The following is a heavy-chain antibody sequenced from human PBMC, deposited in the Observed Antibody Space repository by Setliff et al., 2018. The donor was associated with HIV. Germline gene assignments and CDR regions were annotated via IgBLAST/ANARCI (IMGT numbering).Heavy chain of an antibody. CDR1: GFTFDDYA. V-gene: IGHV3-9*01. Sequence: LSCATSGFTFDDYALHWVRQAPGKGLEWVSGIKWSTNRIRYADSVKGRFTISRDSAKNFLYLQMNSLRAEDTAVYYCARVASGYDYGWLDPWGQGTLVTVSS. CDR3: ARVASGYDYGWLDP. D-gene: IGHD5-12*01. J-gene: IGHJ5*02. CDR2: IKWSTNRI.